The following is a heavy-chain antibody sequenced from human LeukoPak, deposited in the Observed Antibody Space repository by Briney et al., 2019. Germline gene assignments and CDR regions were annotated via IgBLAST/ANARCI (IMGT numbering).Heavy chain of an antibody. CDR1: GGTISSSSYY. Sequence: PSETLSLTCTVSGGTISSSSYYWGWIRQPPGKGLEWIGSIYYSGSTYYNPSLKSRVIISVYTSKNQFSLKLSSVTAADTAVYYCARHAGSGYHKGLYYYIDVWGKGTTVTVSS. J-gene: IGHJ6*03. CDR2: IYYSGST. CDR3: ARHAGSGYHKGLYYYIDV. D-gene: IGHD5-12*01. V-gene: IGHV4-39*01.